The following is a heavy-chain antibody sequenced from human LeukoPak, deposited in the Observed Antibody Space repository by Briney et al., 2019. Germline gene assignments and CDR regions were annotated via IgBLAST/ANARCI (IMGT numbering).Heavy chain of an antibody. CDR1: GGDLSRYG. CDR2: IIPIFGTK. V-gene: IGHV1-69*05. Sequence: SVKVSCKASGGDLSRYGINWVRLAPGQGLEWMGGIIPIFGTKNYAQRFEGRVTITTDESTSAVYMELSSLRSEDTAVYYCARDRIPAAPSYSYFYMDVWGKGTTVTVSS. J-gene: IGHJ6*03. CDR3: ARDRIPAAPSYSYFYMDV. D-gene: IGHD6-13*01.